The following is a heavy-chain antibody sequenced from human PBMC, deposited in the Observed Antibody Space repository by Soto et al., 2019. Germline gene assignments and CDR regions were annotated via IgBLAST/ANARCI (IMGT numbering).Heavy chain of an antibody. J-gene: IGHJ6*02. D-gene: IGHD3-3*01. CDR2: IYHSGST. CDR1: GGSISSSNW. Sequence: SETLSLTCAVSGGSISSSNWWSWVRQPPGKGLEWIGEIYHSGSTNYNPSLKSRVTISVDKSKNQFSLKLSSVTAADTAVYYCAREGSYDFWSGYPVDGMDVWGQGTTVTVSS. CDR3: AREGSYDFWSGYPVDGMDV. V-gene: IGHV4-4*02.